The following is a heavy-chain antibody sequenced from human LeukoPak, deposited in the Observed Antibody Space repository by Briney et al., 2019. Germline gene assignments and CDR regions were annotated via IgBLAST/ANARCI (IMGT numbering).Heavy chain of an antibody. CDR3: AKDSTVTTLEY. V-gene: IGHV3-21*01. D-gene: IGHD4-11*01. Sequence: GGSLRLSCAASGFTFSDYIMNWVRQAPGKGPEWVSAISSSGSHTFYADSVKGRFAISRDNSKNTLYLQMNSLRAEDTAVYYCAKDSTVTTLEYWGQGTLVTVSS. CDR2: ISSSGSHT. J-gene: IGHJ4*02. CDR1: GFTFSDYI.